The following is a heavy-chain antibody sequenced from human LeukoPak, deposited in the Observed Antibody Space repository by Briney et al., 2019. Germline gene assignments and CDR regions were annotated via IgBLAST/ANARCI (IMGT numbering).Heavy chain of an antibody. CDR3: AKDPSQYYYGSGSYSWYMDV. CDR1: GFTVSSNY. Sequence: GGSLRLSCAASGFTVSSNYMSWVRQAPGKGLEWVSVIYSGGSTYYADSVKGRFTISRDNSKNTLYLQMNSLRAEDTAVYYCAKDPSQYYYGSGSYSWYMDVWGQGTTVTVSS. CDR2: IYSGGST. V-gene: IGHV3-66*02. D-gene: IGHD3-10*01. J-gene: IGHJ6*03.